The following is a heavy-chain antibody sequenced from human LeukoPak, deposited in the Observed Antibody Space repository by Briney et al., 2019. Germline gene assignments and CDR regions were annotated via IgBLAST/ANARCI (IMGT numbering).Heavy chain of an antibody. D-gene: IGHD4-11*01. V-gene: IGHV4-39*01. J-gene: IGHJ4*02. CDR3: ARSNYGNYIFDY. CDR1: GDSISSSSYY. Sequence: PSETLSLTCTVSGDSISSSSYYWGWIRQPPGKGLEWIGSIFYSGSTYYNPSLKSRVTISVDTSKSRFSLKLSSVTAADTAVYYCARSNYGNYIFDYWGQGTLVTVSS. CDR2: IFYSGST.